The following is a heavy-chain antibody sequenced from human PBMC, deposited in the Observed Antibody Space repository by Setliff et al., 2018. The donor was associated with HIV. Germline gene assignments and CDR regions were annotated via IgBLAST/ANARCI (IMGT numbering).Heavy chain of an antibody. Sequence: SVKVSCKASGGTFSSYAISWVRQAPGRGLEWMGGIIPIFGSTTYAQKFQGRVTITADESKNTVEMELSSLKSEDTAVYYCARDDHYYDMGSILSDWFFDLWDRGTLVTVSS. CDR2: IIPIFGST. J-gene: IGHJ2*01. CDR1: GGTFSSYA. CDR3: ARDDHYYDMGSILSDWFFDL. V-gene: IGHV1-69*13. D-gene: IGHD3-22*01.